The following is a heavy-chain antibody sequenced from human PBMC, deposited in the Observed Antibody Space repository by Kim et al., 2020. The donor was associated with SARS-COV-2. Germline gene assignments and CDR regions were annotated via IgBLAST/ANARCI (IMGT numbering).Heavy chain of an antibody. CDR1: GFTFSSYA. Sequence: GGSLRLSCAASGFTFSSYAMHWVRQAPGKGLEWVAVIWYDGSNKYYADSVKGRFTISRDNSKNTLYLQMNSLRAEDTAVYYCAKADSSSWYNYFDYWGQGTLVTLSS. CDR2: IWYDGSNK. D-gene: IGHD6-13*01. J-gene: IGHJ4*02. V-gene: IGHV3-33*06. CDR3: AKADSSSWYNYFDY.